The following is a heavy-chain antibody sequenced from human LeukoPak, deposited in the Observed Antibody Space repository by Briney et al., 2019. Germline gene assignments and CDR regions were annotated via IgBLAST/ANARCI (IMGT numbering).Heavy chain of an antibody. D-gene: IGHD1-26*01. CDR2: IYWNDDE. CDR1: GFSLSTSGVGVG. V-gene: IGHV2-5*01. Sequence: SGPTLVHPPPTLTLTCTFSGFSLSTSGVGVGVGWIRQPPGKALEWLPLIYWNDDERYRPSLKSRITLTKDTSKNQVVLTMTNMDPVDTATYYCARRIRSGTYFDYWGQGTLVTVSS. J-gene: IGHJ4*02. CDR3: ARRIRSGTYFDY.